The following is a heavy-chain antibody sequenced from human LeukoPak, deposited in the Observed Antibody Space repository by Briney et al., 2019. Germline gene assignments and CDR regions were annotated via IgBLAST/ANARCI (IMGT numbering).Heavy chain of an antibody. Sequence: GGSLRLSCAASGFTFSGSAMHWVRQASGKGLEWVGRIRSKANSYATAYAASVKGRFTISRDDSKNTAYLQMNSLKTEDTAVYYCTRLRSGYYGSGYFDYWGQGTLVTVSS. CDR1: GFTFSGSA. V-gene: IGHV3-73*01. J-gene: IGHJ4*02. CDR3: TRLRSGYYGSGYFDY. CDR2: IRSKANSYAT. D-gene: IGHD3-3*01.